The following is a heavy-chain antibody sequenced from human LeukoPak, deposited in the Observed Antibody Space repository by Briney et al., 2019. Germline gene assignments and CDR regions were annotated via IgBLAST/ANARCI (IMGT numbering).Heavy chain of an antibody. J-gene: IGHJ4*02. CDR2: INPNSGGT. V-gene: IGHV1-2*02. D-gene: IGHD7-27*01. CDR3: ARGPTWATDH. Sequence: GASVRVSCKASGCTFTGYYLHWVRQAPGQGLEWMGWINPNSGGTNYAQKFQGRVTMTRDSSISTVYMELSGLISDDTAVYYCARGPTWATDHWGQGTLVTVSS. CDR1: GCTFTGYY.